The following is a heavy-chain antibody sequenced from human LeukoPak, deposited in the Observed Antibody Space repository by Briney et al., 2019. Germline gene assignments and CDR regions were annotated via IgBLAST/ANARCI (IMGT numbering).Heavy chain of an antibody. CDR1: GGSISSSSYY. D-gene: IGHD3-3*01. Sequence: PSETLSLTCTVSGGSISSSSYYWGWIRQPPGKGLEWIGSIYYSGSTYYNPSLKSRVTISVDTSKNQFSLKLSSVTAADTAVYYCARRDFWSGPGAFDIWGQGTMVTVSS. J-gene: IGHJ3*02. CDR2: IYYSGST. V-gene: IGHV4-39*01. CDR3: ARRDFWSGPGAFDI.